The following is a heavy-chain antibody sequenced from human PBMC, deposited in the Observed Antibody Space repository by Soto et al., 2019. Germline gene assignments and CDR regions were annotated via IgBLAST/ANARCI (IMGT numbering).Heavy chain of an antibody. V-gene: IGHV4-30-4*02. D-gene: IGHD3-16*01. J-gene: IGHJ6*02. CDR3: ARVPSPFDFYYAMDV. Sequence: PSEPLSLTCAVSGDSFGGDNNSWICIVQAPGKGLEWIGYIFSSGTPYYNPSLKSRLTMSLDTSQNQFSLKLNSVTAADTAVYFCARVPSPFDFYYAMDVWGQGTTV. CDR1: GDSFGGDNNS. CDR2: IFSSGTP.